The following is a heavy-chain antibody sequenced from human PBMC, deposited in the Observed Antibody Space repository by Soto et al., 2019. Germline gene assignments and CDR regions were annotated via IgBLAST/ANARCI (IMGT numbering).Heavy chain of an antibody. Sequence: EVQLLESGGGLVQPGGSLRLSCAASGFTFSSYARSWVRQAPGKGLEWVSAISGSGGSTYYADSVKGRFTISRDNSRNTLYLQMNSLRAEDRAVYYCAKAPSKGWYSSPPDYWGQGTLVTVSS. D-gene: IGHD6-13*01. CDR2: ISGSGGST. V-gene: IGHV3-23*01. CDR3: AKAPSKGWYSSPPDY. CDR1: GFTFSSYA. J-gene: IGHJ4*02.